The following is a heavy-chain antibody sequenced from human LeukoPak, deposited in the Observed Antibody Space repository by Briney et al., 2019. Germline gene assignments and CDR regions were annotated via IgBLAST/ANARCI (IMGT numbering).Heavy chain of an antibody. Sequence: SETLSLTCTVSGGSISSSSYYWSWIRQPPGKGLEWIGEINHSGSTNYNPSLKSRVTISVDTSKNQFSLKLSSVTAADTAVYYCARGKTLILTGYYFFDYWGQGTLVTVSS. CDR2: INHSGST. V-gene: IGHV4-39*07. J-gene: IGHJ4*02. CDR3: ARGKTLILTGYYFFDY. D-gene: IGHD3-9*01. CDR1: GGSISSSSYY.